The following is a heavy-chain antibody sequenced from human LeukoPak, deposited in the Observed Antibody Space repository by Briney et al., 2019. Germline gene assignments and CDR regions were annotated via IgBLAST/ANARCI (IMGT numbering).Heavy chain of an antibody. CDR3: ARSSAVAGTYGY. V-gene: IGHV4-61*02. Sequence: PSETLSLTCTVSGGSISSGSYYWSWIRQPAGKGLEWIGRIYTSGSTNYNPSLKSRVTISVDTSKNQFSLKLSSVTAADTAVYYCARSSAVAGTYGYWGQGTLVTVSS. CDR2: IYTSGST. D-gene: IGHD6-19*01. CDR1: GGSISSGSYY. J-gene: IGHJ4*02.